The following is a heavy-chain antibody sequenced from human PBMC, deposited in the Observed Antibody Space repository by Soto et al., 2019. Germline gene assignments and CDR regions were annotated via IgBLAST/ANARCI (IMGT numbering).Heavy chain of an antibody. Sequence: SETLSLTCAVYGGSFSGYSWSWIRQPPGKGLEWIGEIDHSGGTNYNPSLKSRVNISVDTSKNQFSLRLSSVTAAATAVYYCARGRGYCSGGSCYPNAFGIWGQGTVVTVSS. CDR2: IDHSGGT. D-gene: IGHD2-15*01. J-gene: IGHJ3*02. V-gene: IGHV4-34*01. CDR1: GGSFSGYS. CDR3: ARGRGYCSGGSCYPNAFGI.